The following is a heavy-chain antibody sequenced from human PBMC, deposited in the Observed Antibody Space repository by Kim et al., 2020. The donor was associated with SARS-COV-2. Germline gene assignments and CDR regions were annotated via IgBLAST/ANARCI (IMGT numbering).Heavy chain of an antibody. D-gene: IGHD1-26*01. Sequence: KYYVDVMRRRFTITRDNAKNTLFLQMNSLRAEDTAVYYCAWSRSENWFDPWGPGTLVTVSS. CDR2: K. V-gene: IGHV3-33*01. J-gene: IGHJ5*02. CDR3: AWSRSENWFDP.